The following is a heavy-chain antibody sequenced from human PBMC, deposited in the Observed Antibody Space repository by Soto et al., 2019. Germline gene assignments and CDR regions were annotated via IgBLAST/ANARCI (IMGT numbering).Heavy chain of an antibody. CDR2: INSDGTTI. Sequence: PGGSLRLSCAASGFTFSNSLMNWVSQAAGKGPVWVSRINSDGTTINYADSVKGRFTISRDNAKNRLYLQMDSLRAEDTAVYDCTRDGNYRCDYWGQGT. D-gene: IGHD1-7*01. J-gene: IGHJ4*02. CDR1: GFTFSNSL. CDR3: TRDGNYRCDY. V-gene: IGHV3-74*01.